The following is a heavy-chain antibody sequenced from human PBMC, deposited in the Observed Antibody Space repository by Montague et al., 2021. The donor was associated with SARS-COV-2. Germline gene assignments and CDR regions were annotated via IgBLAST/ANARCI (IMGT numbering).Heavy chain of an antibody. D-gene: IGHD1-26*01. Sequence: ISGDSVSSNSATWHWIRQSPSRGLEWLGRTYYRSRWSNDYAVSVRSRIIINPDTSTNQSSLQLSSVTPEDTAVYFCARERWAVGVSFDYWGQGTLVTVSS. CDR1: GDSVSSNSAT. CDR3: ARERWAVGVSFDY. CDR2: TYYRSRWSN. J-gene: IGHJ4*02. V-gene: IGHV6-1*01.